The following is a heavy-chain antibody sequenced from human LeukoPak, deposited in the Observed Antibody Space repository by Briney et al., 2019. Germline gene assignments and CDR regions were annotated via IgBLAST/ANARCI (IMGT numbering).Heavy chain of an antibody. CDR1: GGSISSGGYY. V-gene: IGHV4-31*03. CDR2: IYYSGST. Sequence: SETLSLTCTVSGGSISSGGYYWSWIRQHPGKGLEWIGYIYYSGSTYYNPSLKSRVTISVGTSKNQFSLKLSSVTAADAAVYYCARRRVPAAKDDAFDIWGQGTMVTVSS. D-gene: IGHD2-2*01. J-gene: IGHJ3*02. CDR3: ARRRVPAAKDDAFDI.